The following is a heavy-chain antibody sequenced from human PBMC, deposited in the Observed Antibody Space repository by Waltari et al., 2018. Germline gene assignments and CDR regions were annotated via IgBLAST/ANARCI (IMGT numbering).Heavy chain of an antibody. CDR2: ISYDGSNK. Sequence: QVQLVESGGGVVQPGRSLRLSCAASGFTFSSYAMPWVRQAPGKGLEWVAVISYDGSNKYYADSVKGRFTISRDNSKNTLYLQMNSLRAEDTAVYYCASSNNYYYYGMDVWGQGTTVTVSS. CDR1: GFTFSSYA. J-gene: IGHJ6*02. CDR3: ASSNNYYYYGMDV. V-gene: IGHV3-30-3*01.